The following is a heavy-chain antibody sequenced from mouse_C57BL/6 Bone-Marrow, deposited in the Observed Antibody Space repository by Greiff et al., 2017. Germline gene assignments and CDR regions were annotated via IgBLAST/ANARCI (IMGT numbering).Heavy chain of an antibody. Sequence: EVKVVESGGGLVKPGGSLKLSCAASGFTFSSYAMSWVRQTPEKRLEWVATISDGGSYTYYPDNVKGRFTISRDNAKNNLYLQMSHLKSEDTAMYYCARDDYYGSSYRYWGQGTTLTVSS. D-gene: IGHD1-1*01. CDR2: ISDGGSYT. J-gene: IGHJ2*01. CDR3: ARDDYYGSSYRY. CDR1: GFTFSSYA. V-gene: IGHV5-4*01.